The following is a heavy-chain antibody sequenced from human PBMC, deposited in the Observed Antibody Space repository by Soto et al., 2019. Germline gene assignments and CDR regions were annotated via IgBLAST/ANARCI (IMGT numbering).Heavy chain of an antibody. CDR2: INDGNGNT. D-gene: IGHD5-18*01. Sequence: KVAWKASGYTFTTWALNCPPQAPEQRLEWMGSINDGNGNTKYSQKFQGRVTITRDTSASTAYLALSRLRSEDPAVYYCARDPGYSYGYNWGQGTLVTVSS. CDR3: ARDPGYSYGYN. V-gene: IGHV1-3*01. CDR1: GYTFTTWA. J-gene: IGHJ4*02.